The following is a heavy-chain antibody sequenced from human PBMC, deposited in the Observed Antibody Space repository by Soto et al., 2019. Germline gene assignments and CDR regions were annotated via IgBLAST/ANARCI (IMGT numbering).Heavy chain of an antibody. CDR3: AREAPYYGMDV. Sequence: QVQLVESGGGVVQPGRSLRLSCAASGFTFSSYGMHWFRQAPGKGLEWVAVIWYDGNNKYYADSVKGRFTISRDNSKNTLNLQINSLRAEDTAVYYCAREAPYYGMDVWGQGTTVTVSS. CDR2: IWYDGNNK. J-gene: IGHJ6*02. V-gene: IGHV3-33*01. CDR1: GFTFSSYG.